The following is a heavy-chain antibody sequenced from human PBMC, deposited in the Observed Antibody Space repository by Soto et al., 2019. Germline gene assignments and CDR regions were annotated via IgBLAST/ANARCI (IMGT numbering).Heavy chain of an antibody. CDR1: GGSISSGDYY. V-gene: IGHV4-31*03. Sequence: SETLSLTCTVSGGSISSGDYYWSWIRQHPGKGLEWIGYIYYSGSTYYKPSLKSRVTISVDTSKNQFSLKLSSVTAADTAVYYCARWSITMRVVVKHALDIWGQGTMVTVSS. CDR2: IYYSGST. CDR3: ARWSITMRVVVKHALDI. J-gene: IGHJ3*02. D-gene: IGHD3-22*01.